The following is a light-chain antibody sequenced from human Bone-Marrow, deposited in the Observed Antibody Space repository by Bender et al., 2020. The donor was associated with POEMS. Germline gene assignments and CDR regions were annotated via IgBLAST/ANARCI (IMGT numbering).Light chain of an antibody. V-gene: IGLV3-25*03. CDR3: QSADSSGTYGV. Sequence: SYVLTQPPSVSASPGQTARITCSGDALPKQYAYWYQQKPGQAPVLVIYKDNERPSGIPERFSGSSSGTTVTLIISGVQAEDEADYYCQSADSSGTYGVFGTGTKVTVL. J-gene: IGLJ1*01. CDR2: KDN. CDR1: ALPKQY.